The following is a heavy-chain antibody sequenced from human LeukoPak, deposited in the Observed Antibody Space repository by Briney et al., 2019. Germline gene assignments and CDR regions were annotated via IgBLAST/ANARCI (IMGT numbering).Heavy chain of an antibody. CDR3: ARWDYYGSGNRRLDY. V-gene: IGHV4-59*08. J-gene: IGHJ4*02. Sequence: PSETLSLTCTVSGGSISSYYWSWIRQPPGKGLEWIGYIYYSGTTNYNPSLKSRVAISMDTSKNQFSLKLASVTAADTAVYYCARWDYYGSGNRRLDYWGQGTLVTVSS. D-gene: IGHD3-10*01. CDR1: GGSISSYY. CDR2: IYYSGTT.